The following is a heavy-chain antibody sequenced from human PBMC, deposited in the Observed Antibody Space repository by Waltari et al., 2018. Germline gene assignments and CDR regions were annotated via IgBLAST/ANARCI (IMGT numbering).Heavy chain of an antibody. Sequence: QVQLVESGGGVVQPGKSLRLSCEASGFPFAAFGMHWVRQAPGKGLQWGAVIWYDGSIQHYAESVKGRFTISRDNAENILNLEMSGLRVEDTAVYYCARKKAGLLDAFDIWGQGTMVTVSS. J-gene: IGHJ3*02. CDR3: ARKKAGLLDAFDI. CDR1: GFPFAAFG. V-gene: IGHV3-33*01. CDR2: IWYDGSIQ. D-gene: IGHD2-15*01.